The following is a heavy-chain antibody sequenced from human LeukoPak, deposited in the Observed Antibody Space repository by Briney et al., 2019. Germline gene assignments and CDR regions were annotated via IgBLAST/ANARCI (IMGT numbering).Heavy chain of an antibody. D-gene: IGHD1-14*01. CDR3: AREPDRIRFDS. V-gene: IGHV4-34*01. CDR1: GGSFSGYF. J-gene: IGHJ5*01. CDR2: ISHSGST. Sequence: SETLSLTCAVYGGSFSGYFWSWIRQPPGKGLEYIGDISHSGSTNYNPSLKNRATISVDTSKDQFSPKLSSVTAADTAVYYCAREPDRIRFDSWGQGTLVTVSS.